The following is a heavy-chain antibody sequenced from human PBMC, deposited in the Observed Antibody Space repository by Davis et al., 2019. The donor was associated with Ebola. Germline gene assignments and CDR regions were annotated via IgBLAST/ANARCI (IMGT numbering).Heavy chain of an antibody. D-gene: IGHD1-26*01. J-gene: IGHJ6*02. Sequence: HSQTLSLTCAISGDSVFGKNGAWNWIRQSPSRGLEWLGRTYYTSKWHNDYGESVKSRITINPNTSKNQLSLQLNSVTPEDTAVYYCVRGWGLSGLDVWGQGTTVTVSS. CDR1: GDSVFGKNGA. V-gene: IGHV6-1*01. CDR2: TYYTSKWHN. CDR3: VRGWGLSGLDV.